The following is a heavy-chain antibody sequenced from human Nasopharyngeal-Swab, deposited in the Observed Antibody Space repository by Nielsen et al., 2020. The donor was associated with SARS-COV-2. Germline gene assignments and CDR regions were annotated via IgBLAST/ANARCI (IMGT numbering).Heavy chain of an antibody. CDR2: INRNGGSS. CDR3: ARGFNNGPFDN. V-gene: IGHV3-20*04. D-gene: IGHD1/OR15-1a*01. Sequence: GESLKISCAASGSTFGDYGMSWVRQDPGKGPQWVSGINRNGGSSGYADSVKGRFTISRDNARNSLYLQMNSLRAEDTALYYCARGFNNGPFDNWGQGTLVTVSS. CDR1: GSTFGDYG. J-gene: IGHJ4*02.